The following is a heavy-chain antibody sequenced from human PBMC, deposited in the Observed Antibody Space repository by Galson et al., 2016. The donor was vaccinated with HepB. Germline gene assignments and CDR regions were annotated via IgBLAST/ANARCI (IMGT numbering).Heavy chain of an antibody. V-gene: IGHV6-1*01. CDR3: TRSSPFNTGTFDF. D-gene: IGHD1-26*01. J-gene: IGHJ4*02. CDR2: TYYKSSWYY. CDR1: GDSVSSNSAN. Sequence: CAISGDSVSSNSANWHWIRQSPSRGLEWLGRTYYKSSWYYDYAVSVKSRITINPDTSKNQFSLQLNSVTPEDTAVYYCTRSSPFNTGTFDFWGQGTLVTVSS.